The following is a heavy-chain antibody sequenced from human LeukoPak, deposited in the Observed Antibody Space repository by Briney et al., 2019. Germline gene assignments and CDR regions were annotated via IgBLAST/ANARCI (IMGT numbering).Heavy chain of an antibody. V-gene: IGHV3-7*01. D-gene: IGHD3-16*01. CDR2: IKQDGSEK. J-gene: IGHJ4*02. CDR3: ARERPLRYVDEGGPYFDY. Sequence: GGSLRLSCAASGFTFSSYWMSWVRQAPGKGLEWVANIKQDGSEKYYVDSVKGRFTISRDNAKNSLYLQMNSLRAEDTAVYYCARERPLRYVDEGGPYFDYWGQGTLVTVSS. CDR1: GFTFSSYW.